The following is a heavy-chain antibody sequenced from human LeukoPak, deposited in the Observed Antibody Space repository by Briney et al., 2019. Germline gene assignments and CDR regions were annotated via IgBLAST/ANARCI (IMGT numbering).Heavy chain of an antibody. CDR1: GGSFSGYY. CDR2: INHSGST. D-gene: IGHD5-24*01. V-gene: IGHV4-34*01. J-gene: IGHJ3*02. CDR3: AGNRDAYFLNAFDI. Sequence: SETLSLTCAVYGGSFSGYYWSWIRQPPGKGLEWIGEINHSGSTNYNPSLKSRVTISVDASKNQFSLKLSSVTAADTAVYYCAGNRDAYFLNAFDIWGQGTMVTVSS.